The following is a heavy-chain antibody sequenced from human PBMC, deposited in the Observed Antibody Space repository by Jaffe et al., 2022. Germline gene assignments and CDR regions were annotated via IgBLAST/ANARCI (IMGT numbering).Heavy chain of an antibody. J-gene: IGHJ5*02. CDR3: ARLLGLEPAARGLKWFDP. D-gene: IGHD2-2*01. CDR2: INPNSGGT. CDR1: GYTFTGYY. Sequence: QVQLVQSGAEVKKPGASVKVSCKASGYTFTGYYMHWVRQAPGQGLEWMGRINPNSGGTNYAQKFQGRVTMTRDTSISTAYMELSRLRSDDTAVYYCARLLGLEPAARGLKWFDPWGQGTLVTVSS. V-gene: IGHV1-2*06.